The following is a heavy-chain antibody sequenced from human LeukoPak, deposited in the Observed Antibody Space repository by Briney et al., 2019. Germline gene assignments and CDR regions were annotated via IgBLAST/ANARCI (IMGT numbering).Heavy chain of an antibody. CDR1: GFTFSSYW. D-gene: IGHD1-7*01. CDR3: AKEKTTGTYYVDY. Sequence: PGGSLRLSCAASGFTFSSYWMTWVRQAPGKGLEWVASIKQDGSGKYYVDSVKGRFTISRDNAKNSLYLQMDSLRGEDTAVYYCAKEKTTGTYYVDYWGQGTLVTVSS. CDR2: IKQDGSGK. V-gene: IGHV3-7*04. J-gene: IGHJ4*02.